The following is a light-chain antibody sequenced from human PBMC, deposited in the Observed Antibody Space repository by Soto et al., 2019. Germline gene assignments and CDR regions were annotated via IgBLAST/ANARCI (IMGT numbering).Light chain of an antibody. CDR1: SSDVGDYNY. V-gene: IGLV2-11*01. CDR3: CSYAGSYTWV. J-gene: IGLJ3*02. CDR2: AVN. Sequence: QSALTQPRSVSGSPGQSVTISCTGTSSDVGDYNYVSWYQQHLGKAPKLLIYAVNMRPSGVPDRFSGSKSGNTASLTISGLQAEDEADYSCCSYAGSYTWVFGGGTKLTVL.